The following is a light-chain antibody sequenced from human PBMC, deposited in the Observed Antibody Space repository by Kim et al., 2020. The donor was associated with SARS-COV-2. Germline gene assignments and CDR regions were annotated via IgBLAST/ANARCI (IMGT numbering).Light chain of an antibody. CDR2: DVS. J-gene: IGLJ1*01. CDR3: SSYRSSNTYV. Sequence: GQSITISCTGTSIDVGAYNYVSWYQQHPGKAPKLMIYDVSKRPSGVSNRFSGSKSGNTASLTISGLQAEDEADYHCSSYRSSNTYVFGTGTKVTVL. CDR1: SIDVGAYNY. V-gene: IGLV2-14*03.